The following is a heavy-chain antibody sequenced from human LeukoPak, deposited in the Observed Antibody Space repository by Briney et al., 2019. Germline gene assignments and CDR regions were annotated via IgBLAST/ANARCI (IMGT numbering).Heavy chain of an antibody. CDR2: ISYDGNTK. CDR1: GFTFRNYP. V-gene: IGHV3-30*04. CDR3: ASTPNGVAAIYFDY. Sequence: PGGSLRLSCLGSGFTFRNYPMYWVRQAPGKGLEWMAVISYDGNTKYYADSVKGRFTISRDNAKNTPYLQMNSLRAGDTAVYYCASTPNGVAAIYFDYWGQGTLVTVSS. J-gene: IGHJ4*02. D-gene: IGHD2-15*01.